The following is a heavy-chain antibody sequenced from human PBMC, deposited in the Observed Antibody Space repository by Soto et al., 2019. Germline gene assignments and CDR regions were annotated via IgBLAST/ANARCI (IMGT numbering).Heavy chain of an antibody. CDR2: IRYDGSNK. V-gene: IGHV3-30*02. J-gene: IGHJ4*02. D-gene: IGHD3-10*01. Sequence: GGSLRLSCGASGFTFSSHGMHWVRQAPGKGLEWVAVIRYDGSNKYYADSVKGRFTISRDNSKNTLYLQMNSLRAEDTAVYYCAKETYYYGSGSYRHYYFDYWGQGTLVTVS. CDR3: AKETYYYGSGSYRHYYFDY. CDR1: GFTFSSHG.